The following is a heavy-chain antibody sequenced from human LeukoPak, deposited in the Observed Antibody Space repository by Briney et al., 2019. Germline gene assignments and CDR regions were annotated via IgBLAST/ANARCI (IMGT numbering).Heavy chain of an antibody. D-gene: IGHD2-2*01. CDR1: GASINNYY. CDR3: AREKGDAAAINWLDP. V-gene: IGHV4-4*07. Sequence: SETLSLTCTVSGASINNYYWDWIRQPAKKGLEWIGRIYIGGTANYNSSLQGRVTMSVDTSKNQVSLRLTSVTAADTAVYYCAREKGDAAAINWLDPWGQGTLVTVSS. CDR2: IYIGGTA. J-gene: IGHJ5*02.